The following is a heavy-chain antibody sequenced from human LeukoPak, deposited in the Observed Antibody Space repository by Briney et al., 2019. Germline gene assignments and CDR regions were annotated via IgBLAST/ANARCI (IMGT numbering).Heavy chain of an antibody. CDR2: VGGTDDIK. CDR1: GFTFTDYA. V-gene: IGHV3-23*01. D-gene: IGHD2-8*01. CDR3: AKDSIARNGVYDAFDI. J-gene: IGHJ3*02. Sequence: GGSLRLSCAASGFTFTDYAMNWVRQAPGKGLEWVSHVGGTDDIKHYAHSVKGRFTTSRDNSKNTLYLQMNSLRAEDTAVFYCAKDSIARNGVYDAFDIWGQGAMVTVAS.